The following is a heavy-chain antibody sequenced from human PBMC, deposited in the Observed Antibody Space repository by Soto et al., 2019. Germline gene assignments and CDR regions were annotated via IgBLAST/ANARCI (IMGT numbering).Heavy chain of an antibody. CDR1: DGSISSGGYY. CDR2: IYYSGST. V-gene: IGHV4-31*03. J-gene: IGHJ5*02. D-gene: IGHD2-15*01. CDR3: ARNMVVVVAAANWFDP. Sequence: SETLSLTCTVSDGSISSGGYYWSWIRQHPGKGLEWIGYIYYSGSTYYNPSLKRRVTISVDTSKNQFSLKMRSVTAADTAVYYCARNMVVVVAAANWFDPWGQGTLVTVSS.